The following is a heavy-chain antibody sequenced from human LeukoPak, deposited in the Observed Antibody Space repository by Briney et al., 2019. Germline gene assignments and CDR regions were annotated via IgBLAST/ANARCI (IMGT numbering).Heavy chain of an antibody. CDR2: ISSSSSYI. D-gene: IGHD2-15*01. CDR3: ARDESPVLVEGAPDY. CDR1: GFTFSSYS. Sequence: GGSLRLSCAASGFTFSSYSMNWVRQAPGKGLEWVSSISSSSSYIYYADSVKGRFTISRDNAKNSLYLQMNSLRAEDTAVYYCARDESPVLVEGAPDYWGQGTLVTVSS. V-gene: IGHV3-21*01. J-gene: IGHJ4*02.